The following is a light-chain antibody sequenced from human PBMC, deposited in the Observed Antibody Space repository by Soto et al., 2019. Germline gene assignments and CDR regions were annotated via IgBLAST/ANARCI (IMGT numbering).Light chain of an antibody. Sequence: DIQMTQSPSTLSASVGDRVTITCRASQSISSWLAWYQQKPGKAAKLLIYDASSLESGAPSRISGSGSGTEFTLTIRSLQPDDFATYYCQQYNSYSLYTFGQGTKLEI. V-gene: IGKV1-5*01. CDR1: QSISSW. J-gene: IGKJ2*01. CDR2: DAS. CDR3: QQYNSYSLYT.